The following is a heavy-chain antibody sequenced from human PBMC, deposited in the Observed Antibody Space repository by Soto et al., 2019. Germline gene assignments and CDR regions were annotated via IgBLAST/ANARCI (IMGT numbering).Heavy chain of an antibody. CDR1: GGSISSGGYY. CDR2: ICYSGST. V-gene: IGHV4-31*03. J-gene: IGHJ5*02. D-gene: IGHD2-15*01. CDR3: ARVRYCSGGSCYPRFDP. Sequence: QVQLQESGPGLVKPSQTLSLTCTVSGGSISSGGYYWSWIRQHPGKGLEWIGYICYSGSTYYNPSLKSRVTISVDTSNNQFSLKLRSVTAAYTAVYYWARVRYCSGGSCYPRFDPWGQGTLVTVSS.